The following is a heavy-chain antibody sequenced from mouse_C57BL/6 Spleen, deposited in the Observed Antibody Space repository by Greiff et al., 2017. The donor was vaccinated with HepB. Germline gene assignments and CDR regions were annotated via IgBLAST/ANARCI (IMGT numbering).Heavy chain of an antibody. CDR1: GFTFSSYA. CDR3: ARGITTGGYFDV. Sequence: EVKLVESGGGLVKPGGSLKLSCAASGFTFSSYAMSWVRQTPEKRLEWVATISDGGSYTYYPDNVKGRFTISRDNAKNNLYLQMSHLKSEDTAMYYCARGITTGGYFDVWGTGTTVTVSS. V-gene: IGHV5-4*03. J-gene: IGHJ1*03. D-gene: IGHD1-1*01. CDR2: ISDGGSYT.